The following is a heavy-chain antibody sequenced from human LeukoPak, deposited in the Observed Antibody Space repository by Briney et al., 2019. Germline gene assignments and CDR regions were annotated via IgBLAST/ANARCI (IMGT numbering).Heavy chain of an antibody. Sequence: GGFLILSCAASGFTFSSYWMSWVRQAPGKGLEWVANIKQDGSEEVYVDSVKGRFTISRDNAKNSLFLQMNTLRAEDTAVYYCARDPYSSTWSYGMDVWGQGTTVTVSS. CDR3: ARDPYSSTWSYGMDV. D-gene: IGHD6-6*01. CDR1: GFTFSSYW. J-gene: IGHJ6*02. V-gene: IGHV3-7*05. CDR2: IKQDGSEE.